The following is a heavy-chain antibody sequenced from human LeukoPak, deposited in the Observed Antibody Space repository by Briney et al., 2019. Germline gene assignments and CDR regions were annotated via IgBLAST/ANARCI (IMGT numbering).Heavy chain of an antibody. CDR2: ISGSGGST. CDR1: GFTFSSYA. J-gene: IGHJ4*02. V-gene: IGHV3-23*01. D-gene: IGHD3-22*01. Sequence: PGGSLRLSCAASGFTFSSYAMNWVRQTPGKGLEWVSVISGSGGSTNYADSVKGRFTISRDNSQNILYLQMSSLRAEDTAVYYCAKANNYYDSGAYSDFWGQGALVIVSS. CDR3: AKANNYYDSGAYSDF.